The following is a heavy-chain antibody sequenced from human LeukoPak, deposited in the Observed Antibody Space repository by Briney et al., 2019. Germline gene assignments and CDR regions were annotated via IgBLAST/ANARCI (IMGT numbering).Heavy chain of an antibody. CDR3: ARGSRWVAPDY. D-gene: IGHD4-23*01. J-gene: IGHJ4*02. CDR2: IYSGGST. CDR1: GFTVSSNY. Sequence: GGSLRLSCAASGFTVSSNYMSWVRQAPGKGLEWVSVIYSGGSTYYADSVKGRLTISRDNSKNTLYLQMNSLRADDTAVYYCARGSRWVAPDYWGQGTLVTVSS. V-gene: IGHV3-53*01.